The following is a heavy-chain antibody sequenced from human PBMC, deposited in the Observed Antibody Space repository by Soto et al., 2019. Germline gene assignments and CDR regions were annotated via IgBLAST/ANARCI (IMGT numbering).Heavy chain of an antibody. CDR2: ISYDGSNK. CDR1: GFTFSSYA. V-gene: IGHV3-30-3*01. Sequence: GSLRLSCAASGFTFSSYAMHWVRQAPGKGLEWVAVISYDGSNKYYADSVKGRFTISRDNSKNTLYLQMNSLRAEDTAVYYCARDYYDSSGYYYENADYWGQGTLVTVSS. CDR3: ARDYYDSSGYYYENADY. D-gene: IGHD3-22*01. J-gene: IGHJ4*02.